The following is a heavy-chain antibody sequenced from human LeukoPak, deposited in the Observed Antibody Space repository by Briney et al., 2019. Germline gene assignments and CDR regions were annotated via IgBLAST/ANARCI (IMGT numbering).Heavy chain of an antibody. CDR1: GFTFSSYG. Sequence: GGSLRLSCAASGFTFSSYGMHWVREAPGKGLEWVALIRYDGSNKYYADSVKGRFTISRDNSKNTLYLQMNSLRAEDTAVYYCAKDGYCSSTSCYRGAFDIWGQGTMVSVSS. CDR3: AKDGYCSSTSCYRGAFDI. V-gene: IGHV3-30*02. D-gene: IGHD2-2*02. J-gene: IGHJ3*02. CDR2: IRYDGSNK.